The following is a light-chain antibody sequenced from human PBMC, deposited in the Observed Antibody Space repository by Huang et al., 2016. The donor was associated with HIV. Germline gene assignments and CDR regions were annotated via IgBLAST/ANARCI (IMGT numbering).Light chain of an antibody. CDR3: QQYNNWPPWT. CDR2: TAS. J-gene: IGKJ1*01. V-gene: IGKV3-15*01. Sequence: EIVMTQSPATLSVSPGERATLSCRASQSVSDNLAWDQQKPGQAPRLLIYTASTRATGIPDRFSGGGSGTEFSLNISSLQSEDSAVYYCQQYNNWPPWTFGQGTTVEIK. CDR1: QSVSDN.